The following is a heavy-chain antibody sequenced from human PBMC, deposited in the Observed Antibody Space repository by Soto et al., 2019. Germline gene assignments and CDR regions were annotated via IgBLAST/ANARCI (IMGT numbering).Heavy chain of an antibody. CDR3: ARYRREAVAGYTLDN. Sequence: PSQTLPLTCTVSGGSISSNYWTLIRQPPGKGLECIWYVYNSGSTNYNPSLKSRVTISEDTAKSQFSLKVTSMTAADTAVYYCARYRREAVAGYTLDNWGQGMLVNVSS. V-gene: IGHV4-59*01. CDR1: GGSISSNY. J-gene: IGHJ4*02. CDR2: VYNSGST. D-gene: IGHD6-13*01.